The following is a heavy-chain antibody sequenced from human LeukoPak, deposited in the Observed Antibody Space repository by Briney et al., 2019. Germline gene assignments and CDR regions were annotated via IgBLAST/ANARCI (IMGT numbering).Heavy chain of an antibody. D-gene: IGHD5-18*01. J-gene: IGHJ4*02. CDR2: ISHDGSHK. Sequence: GGSLRLSCAASRFTFSTYGMHWVRQAPGKGLEWVAVISHDGSHKYYADSVRDRFTISRDNSKNTLYLQVNSLRAEDSAVYYCAKDRLSYAAKETDYWGQGTLVTVSS. CDR1: RFTFSTYG. CDR3: AKDRLSYAAKETDY. V-gene: IGHV3-30*18.